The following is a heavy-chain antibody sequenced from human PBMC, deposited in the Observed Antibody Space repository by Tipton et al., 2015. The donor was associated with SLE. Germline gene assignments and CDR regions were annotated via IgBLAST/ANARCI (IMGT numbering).Heavy chain of an antibody. Sequence: TLSLTCTVSGASISTFYWSWIRQPPGKGLEWLGSVYSSGSTFYNPALQSRVTISVDTSKNEFSLRLTSVTAADTAVYYCARDRGDEASDPFDLWGQGTMVIVSS. CDR1: GASISTFY. CDR2: VYSSGST. J-gene: IGHJ3*01. CDR3: ARDRGDEASDPFDL. V-gene: IGHV4-4*07. D-gene: IGHD3-10*01.